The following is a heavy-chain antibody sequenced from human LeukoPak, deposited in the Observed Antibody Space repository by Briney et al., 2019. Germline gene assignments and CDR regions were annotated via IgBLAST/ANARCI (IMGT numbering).Heavy chain of an antibody. CDR3: AKDYWYDSSGYTHWFDP. Sequence: PGGSLRLSCAASGFTFSDCAMNWVRQTPGKGLEWVSGLHSNGGRTYYADSVKGRFTISRDNSKNTLYLQMNSLRAEDTAVYYCAKDYWYDSSGYTHWFDPWGQGTLVTVSS. J-gene: IGHJ5*02. V-gene: IGHV3-23*01. CDR2: LHSNGGRT. D-gene: IGHD3-22*01. CDR1: GFTFSDCA.